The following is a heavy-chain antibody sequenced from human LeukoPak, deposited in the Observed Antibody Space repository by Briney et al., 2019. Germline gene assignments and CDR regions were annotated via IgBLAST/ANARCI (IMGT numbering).Heavy chain of an antibody. CDR3: VKDAHNDYDYVWGSYPSPFDY. CDR2: IWYDGSNK. D-gene: IGHD3-16*02. CDR1: GFTFSSYG. V-gene: IGHV3-30*02. Sequence: GGSLRLSCAASGFTFSSYGMHWVRQAPGKGLEWVAVIWYDGSNKYYADSVKGRFTISRDNSKNTLYLQMSSLRAEDTAVYYCVKDAHNDYDYVWGSYPSPFDYWGQGTLVTVSS. J-gene: IGHJ4*02.